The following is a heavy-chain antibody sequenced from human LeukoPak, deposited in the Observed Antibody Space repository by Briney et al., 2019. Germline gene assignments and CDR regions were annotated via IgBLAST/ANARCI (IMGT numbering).Heavy chain of an antibody. J-gene: IGHJ4*02. D-gene: IGHD3-16*01. Sequence: GGSLRLSCAASGFTFSSFGMHWVRQAPGKGLEWVAVISYDGSTKYYADSLKGRFTISRDNSKNTLYLQMNSLRDEDTAVYYCAKREVRGTYLYYFDYWGQGTLVTVSS. CDR2: ISYDGSTK. CDR1: GFTFSSFG. CDR3: AKREVRGTYLYYFDY. V-gene: IGHV3-30*18.